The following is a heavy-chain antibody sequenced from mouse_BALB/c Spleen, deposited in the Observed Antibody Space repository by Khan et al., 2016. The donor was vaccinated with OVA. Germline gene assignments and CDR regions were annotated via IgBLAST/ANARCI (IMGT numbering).Heavy chain of an antibody. CDR1: GYTFTSYT. CDR2: INPSYGYT. V-gene: IGHV1-4*01. Sequence: VQLQESGAELARPGASVKMSCKASGYTFTSYTIHWIKLRPGQGLEWIGFINPSYGYTNYNQKFKDKATLTADKSSTTVYMQLSSLTSDDSAVYNCGRDGAYHRNDGWFAYWGQGTLVTVSA. J-gene: IGHJ3*01. D-gene: IGHD2-14*01. CDR3: GRDGAYHRNDGWFAY.